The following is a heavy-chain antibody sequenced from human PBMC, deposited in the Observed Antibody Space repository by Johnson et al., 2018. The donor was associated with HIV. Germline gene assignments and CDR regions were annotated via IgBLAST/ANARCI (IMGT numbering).Heavy chain of an antibody. CDR2: IRSKVNNYAT. CDR3: AKCIWCSSVIDAFVI. J-gene: IGHJ3*02. D-gene: IGHD6-13*01. CDR1: GFTFSGSP. V-gene: IGHV3-73*02. Sequence: VQLVESGGGLVQPGGSLKLSCAASGFTFSGSPMHWVRQASGKGLEWVGRIRSKVNNYATAYAASVTGRFIISRDNSKTTLYLQMQSLRAEDTAVFYCAKCIWCSSVIDAFVIWGQGTRVTVSS.